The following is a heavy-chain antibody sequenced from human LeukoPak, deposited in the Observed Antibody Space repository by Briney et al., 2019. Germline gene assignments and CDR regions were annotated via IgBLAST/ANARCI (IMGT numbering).Heavy chain of an antibody. D-gene: IGHD5-18*01. CDR2: IKQDGSEK. CDR1: GFAFNTFW. CDR3: ARAGYTYGTLYY. V-gene: IGHV3-7*01. Sequence: GGSLRLSCAASGFAFNTFWMSWVRQAPGKGLEWVANIKQDGSEKYYVESVKGRFTISRDNAKNSLYLQMNSLRVDDTAVYYCARAGYTYGTLYYWGQGTLVTVSS. J-gene: IGHJ4*02.